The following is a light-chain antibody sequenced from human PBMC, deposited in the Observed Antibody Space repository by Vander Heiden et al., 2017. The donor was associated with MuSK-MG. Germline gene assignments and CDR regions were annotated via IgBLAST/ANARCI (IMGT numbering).Light chain of an antibody. J-gene: IGKJ4*01. CDR3: LQTDSPVLT. V-gene: IGKV1-39*01. Sequence: DIQMTQSPSSLSASVGDRVTITCRASQSISGNLNWYQQKPGKAPNVLIHTTSSLQSGVPSRFSGSGSGTDFTLTINSLQPEDSGTYYCLQTDSPVLTFGAGTKVKLK. CDR2: TTS. CDR1: QSISGN.